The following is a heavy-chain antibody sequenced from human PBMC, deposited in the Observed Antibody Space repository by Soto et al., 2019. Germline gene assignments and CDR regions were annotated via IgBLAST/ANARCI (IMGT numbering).Heavy chain of an antibody. CDR2: ISAYNGNT. J-gene: IGHJ6*02. Sequence: ASVKVFCKASGYTFTSYGISWVRQAPGQGLEWMGWISAYNGNTNYAQKLQGRVTMTTDTSTSTAYMELRSLRSDDTAVYYCAREVEGVVVYYYYGMDVWGQGTTVTVSS. CDR3: AREVEGVVVYYYYGMDV. D-gene: IGHD2-2*01. V-gene: IGHV1-18*01. CDR1: GYTFTSYG.